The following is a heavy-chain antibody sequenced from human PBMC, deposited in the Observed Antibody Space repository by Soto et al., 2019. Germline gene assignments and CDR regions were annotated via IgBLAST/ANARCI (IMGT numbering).Heavy chain of an antibody. D-gene: IGHD1-1*01. CDR1: GYSISSGYY. V-gene: IGHV4-38-2*01. CDR3: AIVPRTTGANVGYFDP. CDR2: VYRGGST. Sequence: SETLSLTCAVSGYSISSGYYWGWVRQPPGKGLEWIGSVYRGGSTSYNPSLKSRVTISVDTSKNQFSLSLTSVTAADTAVYYCAIVPRTTGANVGYFDPFGQGTLVTVSS. J-gene: IGHJ5*02.